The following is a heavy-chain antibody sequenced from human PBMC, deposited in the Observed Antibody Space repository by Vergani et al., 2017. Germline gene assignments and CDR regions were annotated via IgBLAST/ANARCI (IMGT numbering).Heavy chain of an antibody. D-gene: IGHD6-19*01. Sequence: QVQLVQSGAEVGKPGASVKISCKASGYTFTAYYIHWVRQAPEQGLEGVGVISPDGFSTFYAQKFQGRVTITRDTSTSTVYVEVTSLRSDDTAVYYCAREPPLAGFFDYWGQGTLVTVSS. CDR2: ISPDGFST. CDR3: AREPPLAGFFDY. CDR1: GYTFTAYY. V-gene: IGHV1-46*03. J-gene: IGHJ4*01.